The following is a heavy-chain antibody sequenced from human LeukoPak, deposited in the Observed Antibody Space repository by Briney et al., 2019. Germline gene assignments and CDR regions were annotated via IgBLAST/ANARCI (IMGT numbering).Heavy chain of an antibody. D-gene: IGHD2-2*01. Sequence: GGSLRLSCAASGFTFSSYAMSWVRQAPGKGLEWVSGISGSGGSSYYADSVKGRFTISRDNSKNTLYLQMNSLRAEDTAVYYCAKSYLRYCSSTNCYVMDYWGQGTLATVSS. J-gene: IGHJ4*02. CDR3: AKSYLRYCSSTNCYVMDY. CDR1: GFTFSSYA. CDR2: ISGSGGSS. V-gene: IGHV3-23*01.